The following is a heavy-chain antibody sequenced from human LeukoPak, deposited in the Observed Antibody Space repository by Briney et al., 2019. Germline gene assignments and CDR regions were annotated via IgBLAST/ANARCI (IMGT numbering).Heavy chain of an antibody. V-gene: IGHV4-59*01. CDR1: GGSISSYY. Sequence: PSETLSLTCTVSGGSISSYYWSWIRQPPGKGLEWIGYIYSSGITDYNPSLRSRVTISVDTSKNQFSLKLSSVTAADTAVYYCAREDYCGGGSCYSGYFQHWGQGTLVTVSS. CDR3: AREDYCGGGSCYSGYFQH. D-gene: IGHD2-15*01. CDR2: IYSSGIT. J-gene: IGHJ1*01.